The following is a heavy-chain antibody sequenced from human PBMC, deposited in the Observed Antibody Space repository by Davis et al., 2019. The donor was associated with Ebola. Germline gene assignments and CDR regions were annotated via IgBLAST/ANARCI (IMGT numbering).Heavy chain of an antibody. CDR1: GGSFSGYY. V-gene: IGHV4-34*01. D-gene: IGHD3-3*01. CDR2: INHIGST. J-gene: IGHJ5*02. Sequence: SETLSLTCAVYGGSFSGYYWSWIRQPPGKGLEWIGEINHIGSTNYNPSLKSRVTISVDTSKNQFSLKLGSVTAAETAVYYCARQGWSGYSLRHWLDPWGRGTLVTVSS. CDR3: ARQGWSGYSLRHWLDP.